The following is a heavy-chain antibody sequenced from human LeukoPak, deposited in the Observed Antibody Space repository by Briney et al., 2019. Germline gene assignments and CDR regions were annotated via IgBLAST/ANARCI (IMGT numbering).Heavy chain of an antibody. J-gene: IGHJ3*02. CDR2: MNPSSGNT. CDR1: GYTLTNYD. Sequence: ASVKVSCKASGYTLTNYDINWVRRATGQGLEWMGWMNPSSGNTGYAQKFQGRVTMTWSTSISTAYMELSSLRSEDTAMYYCTRAWSGGSDAFDIWGQGTMVTVSS. CDR3: TRAWSGGSDAFDI. V-gene: IGHV1-8*01. D-gene: IGHD3-3*01.